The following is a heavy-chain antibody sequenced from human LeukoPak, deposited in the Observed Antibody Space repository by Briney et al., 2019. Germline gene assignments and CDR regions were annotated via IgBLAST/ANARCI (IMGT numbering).Heavy chain of an antibody. Sequence: SETLSLTCTVSGGSISSGGYYWSWIRQHPGKGLEWIGYIYYSGSTYYNPSLKSRVTISVDTSKNQFSLKLSSVTAADTAVYYCARSEVATILDYWGQGTLVTVSS. CDR3: ARSEVATILDY. D-gene: IGHD5-12*01. J-gene: IGHJ4*02. CDR2: IYYSGST. V-gene: IGHV4-31*03. CDR1: GGSISSGGYY.